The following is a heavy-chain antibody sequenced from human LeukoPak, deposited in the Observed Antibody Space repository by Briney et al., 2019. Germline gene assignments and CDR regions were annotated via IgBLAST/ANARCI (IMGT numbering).Heavy chain of an antibody. V-gene: IGHV4-34*01. D-gene: IGHD3-10*01. CDR2: IYYSGST. J-gene: IGHJ6*03. CDR1: GGSFSGYY. Sequence: SETLSLTCAVYGGSFSGYYWGWIRQPPGRGLEWIGSIYYSGSTYYNPSLKSRVTISVDTSKNQFSLKLSSVTAADTAVYYCARVVKSLWFGELPSPGYMDVWGKGTSVTVSS. CDR3: ARVVKSLWFGELPSPGYMDV.